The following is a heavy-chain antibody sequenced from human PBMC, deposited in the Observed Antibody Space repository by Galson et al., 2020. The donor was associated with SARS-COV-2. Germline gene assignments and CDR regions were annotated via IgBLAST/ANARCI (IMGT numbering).Heavy chain of an antibody. D-gene: IGHD3-22*01. CDR2: INQSGNI. Sequence: SETLSLTCAVYGESFSGHHWSWIRQPPGEGLEWIGEINQSGNINYNPSLKSRVTISVDTSKNQFSLKLSSVTAADTAVYYCARGRLQITMMVVVFTGGFFYFDYWGQGTLVTVSS. CDR3: ARGRLQITMMVVVFTGGFFYFDY. V-gene: IGHV4-34*01. CDR1: GESFSGHH. J-gene: IGHJ4*02.